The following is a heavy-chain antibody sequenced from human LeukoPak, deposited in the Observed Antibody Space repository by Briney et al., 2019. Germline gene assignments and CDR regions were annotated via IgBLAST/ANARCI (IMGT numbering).Heavy chain of an antibody. CDR1: GYTFTSHY. D-gene: IGHD2-15*01. Sequence: ASVKMSCQASGYTFTSHYMHWVRQTPGQGLEWMGIIFPSGGSTSYAQKFQGRVTMTSDTSTTTVYMELSSLTSEDTAVYYCARAGMWYGFSEYWGQRPVVTVSS. CDR3: ARAGMWYGFSEY. V-gene: IGHV1-46*01. J-gene: IGHJ4*02. CDR2: IFPSGGST.